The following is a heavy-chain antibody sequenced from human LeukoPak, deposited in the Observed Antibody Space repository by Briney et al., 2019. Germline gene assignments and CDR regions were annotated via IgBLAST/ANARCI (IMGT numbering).Heavy chain of an antibody. CDR3: AKAYYYDSSGHQYYFDY. Sequence: GGSLRLSCAASGFTFSSYAMSWVRQAPGKGLEWVSAISGSGGSTYYADSVKGRFTISRDNSKNTLYLQMNSLRAEDTAVYYCAKAYYYDSSGHQYYFDYWGQGTLVTVSS. V-gene: IGHV3-23*01. CDR1: GFTFSSYA. D-gene: IGHD3-22*01. CDR2: ISGSGGST. J-gene: IGHJ4*02.